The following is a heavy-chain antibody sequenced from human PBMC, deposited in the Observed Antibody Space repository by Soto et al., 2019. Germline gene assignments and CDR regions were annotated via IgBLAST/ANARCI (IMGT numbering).Heavy chain of an antibody. CDR1: GYTLTELS. V-gene: IGHV1-24*01. J-gene: IGHJ4*02. CDR2: FDPEDGET. D-gene: IGHD6-19*01. CDR3: ATDILSLGVAGYFDY. Sequence: GASVKVSCKVSGYTLTELSMHWVRQAPGKGLEWMGGFDPEDGETIYAQKFQGRVTMTEDTSTDTAYMELSSLRSEDTAVYYCATDILSLGVAGYFDYGGQGTRVTVSS.